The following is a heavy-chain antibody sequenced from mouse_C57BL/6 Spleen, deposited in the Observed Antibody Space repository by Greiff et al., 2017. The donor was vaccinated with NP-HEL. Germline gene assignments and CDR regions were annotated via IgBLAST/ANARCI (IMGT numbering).Heavy chain of an antibody. D-gene: IGHD2-1*01. J-gene: IGHJ2*01. V-gene: IGHV1-50*01. Sequence: VQLQQPGAELVKPGASVKLSCKASGYTFTSYWMQWVKQRPGQGLEWIGEIDPSDSYTNYNQKFKGKATLTVDTSSSTAYMQLSSLTSEDSAVYYCARTYGNYVVDYWGQGTTLTVSS. CDR2: IDPSDSYT. CDR1: GYTFTSYW. CDR3: ARTYGNYVVDY.